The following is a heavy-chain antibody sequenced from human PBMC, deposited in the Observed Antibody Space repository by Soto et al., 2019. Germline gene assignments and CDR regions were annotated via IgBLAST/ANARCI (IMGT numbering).Heavy chain of an antibody. CDR1: GFIFSSYA. D-gene: IGHD3-9*01. J-gene: IGHJ6*02. CDR3: ARAIWETYGMDV. Sequence: GGSLRLSCSGSGFIFSSYAMHWVRQAPGKGLEYVSVISSNGGSTYYANSVKGRFTISRDNSKNTLYLQMGSLRAEDMAVYYCARAIWETYGMDVWGQGTTVTVSS. CDR2: ISSNGGST. V-gene: IGHV3-64*01.